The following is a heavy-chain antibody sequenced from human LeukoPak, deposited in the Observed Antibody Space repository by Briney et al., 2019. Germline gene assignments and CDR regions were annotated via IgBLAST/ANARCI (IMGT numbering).Heavy chain of an antibody. V-gene: IGHV3-30*02. CDR1: GFTFSSYG. CDR3: AKDLPSYYYGSGSAFNFDY. J-gene: IGHJ4*02. Sequence: SGGSLRLSCAASGFTFSSYGMHWVRQAPGKGLEWVAFIRYDGSNKYYADSVKGRFTISRDNSKNTLYLQMNSLRAEDTAVYYCAKDLPSYYYGSGSAFNFDYWGQGTLVTVSS. CDR2: IRYDGSNK. D-gene: IGHD3-10*01.